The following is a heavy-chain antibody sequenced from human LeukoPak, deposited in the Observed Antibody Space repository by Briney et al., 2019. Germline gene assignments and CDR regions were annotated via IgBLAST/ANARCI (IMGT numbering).Heavy chain of an antibody. CDR2: ISYDGSNK. CDR1: GFTFSSYG. V-gene: IGHV3-30*18. CDR3: AKDGVKSGSYKFDY. Sequence: GGSLRLSCAASGFTFSSYGMHWVRQAPGKGLEWVAVISYDGSNKYYADSVKGRFTISRDNSKNTLYLQMNSLRAEDTAVYYCAKDGVKSGSYKFDYWGQGTLVTVSS. D-gene: IGHD1-26*01. J-gene: IGHJ4*02.